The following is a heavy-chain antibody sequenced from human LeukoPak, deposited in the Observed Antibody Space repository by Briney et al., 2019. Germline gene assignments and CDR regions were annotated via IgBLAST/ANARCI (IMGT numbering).Heavy chain of an antibody. D-gene: IGHD3-22*01. CDR1: GGSISSYY. CDR2: IYYSGST. Sequence: SETLSLTCTVSGGSISSYYWSWIRQPPGRGLEWIGYIYYSGSTNYNPSLKSRVTISVDTSKNQFSLKLSSVTAADTAVYYCARDLDSSGYSDYWGQGTLVTVSS. V-gene: IGHV4-59*01. CDR3: ARDLDSSGYSDY. J-gene: IGHJ4*02.